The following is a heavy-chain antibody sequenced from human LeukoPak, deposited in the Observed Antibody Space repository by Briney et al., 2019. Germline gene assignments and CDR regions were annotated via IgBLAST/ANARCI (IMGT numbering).Heavy chain of an antibody. CDR1: GFTSDDYG. Sequence: GGSLRLSCAASGFTSDDYGMSWVRQAPGKGLEWVSGINWDGGSTGYADSVKGRFTISRDNAKNSLYLQMNSLRAEDTALYYCARSDSGYSSGWASDCWGQGTLVTVSS. V-gene: IGHV3-20*04. CDR2: INWDGGST. J-gene: IGHJ4*02. D-gene: IGHD6-19*01. CDR3: ARSDSGYSSGWASDC.